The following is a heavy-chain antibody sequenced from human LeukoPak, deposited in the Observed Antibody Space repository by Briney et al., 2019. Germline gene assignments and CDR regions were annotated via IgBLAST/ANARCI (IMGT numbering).Heavy chain of an antibody. V-gene: IGHV1-69*13. CDR1: GGTFSSYT. Sequence: SVKVSCKASGGTFSSYTISWVRQAPGQGLEWMGGIIPIFGTANYAQKFQGRVTITADESTSTAYMELSILRSEDTAVYYCAVAGTGGDFEEGSYWGQGTLVTVSS. CDR2: IIPIFGTA. J-gene: IGHJ4*02. D-gene: IGHD6-19*01. CDR3: AVAGTGGDFEEGSY.